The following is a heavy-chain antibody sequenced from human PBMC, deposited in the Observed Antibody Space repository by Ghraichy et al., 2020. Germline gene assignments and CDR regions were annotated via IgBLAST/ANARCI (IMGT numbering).Heavy chain of an antibody. J-gene: IGHJ3*02. CDR3: ATTRLGGGSDAFDI. D-gene: IGHD3-10*01. V-gene: IGHV1-45*02. Sequence: SVKVSCKASGYTFTYRYLHWVRQAPGQALEWVGWITPFNGNSNYAQRFQDRVTITRDRSMSTAYMELSSLRSEDTAMYYCATTRLGGGSDAFDIWGQGTMVTVSS. CDR2: ITPFNGNS. CDR1: GYTFTYRY.